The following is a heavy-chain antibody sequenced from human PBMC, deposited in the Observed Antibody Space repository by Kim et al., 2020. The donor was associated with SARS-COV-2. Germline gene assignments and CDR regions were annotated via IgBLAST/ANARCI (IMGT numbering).Heavy chain of an antibody. CDR2: IYYSGST. CDR3: ARERIAAAGPLDY. V-gene: IGHV4-30-4*01. D-gene: IGHD6-13*01. J-gene: IGHJ4*02. Sequence: SETLSLTCTVSGGSISSGDYYWSWIRQPPGKGLEWIGYIYYSGSTYYNPSLKSRVTISVDTSKNQFSLKLSSVTAADTAVYYCARERIAAAGPLDYWGQGTLVTVSS. CDR1: GGSISSGDYY.